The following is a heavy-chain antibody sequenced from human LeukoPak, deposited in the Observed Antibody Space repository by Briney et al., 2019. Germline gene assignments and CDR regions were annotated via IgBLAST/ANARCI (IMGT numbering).Heavy chain of an antibody. J-gene: IGHJ4*02. CDR3: ARDGSGSGWCPYFDY. CDR1: GFTFSSYW. D-gene: IGHD6-19*01. V-gene: IGHV3-7*03. CDR2: IKQDGSEK. Sequence: PGGSLRLSCAASGFTFSSYWMSWVRQAPGKGLEWVANIKQDGSEKYYVDSVKGRFTISRDNAKNSLYLQMNSLRAEDTAVYYCARDGSGSGWCPYFDYWGQGTQVTVSS.